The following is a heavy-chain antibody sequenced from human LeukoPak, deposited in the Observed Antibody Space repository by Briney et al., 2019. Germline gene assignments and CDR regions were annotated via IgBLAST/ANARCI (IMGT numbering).Heavy chain of an antibody. CDR1: GGSISSSSYY. Sequence: PSETLSLTCTVSGGSISSSSYYWGWIRQPPGKGLEWIGSIYYSGSTYYNPSLKSRVTISVDTSKNQFSLKLSSVTAADTAVYYCARHARVGALTSFYYYGMDVWGQGTTVTVSS. CDR3: ARHARVGALTSFYYYGMDV. V-gene: IGHV4-39*01. CDR2: IYYSGST. J-gene: IGHJ6*02. D-gene: IGHD1-26*01.